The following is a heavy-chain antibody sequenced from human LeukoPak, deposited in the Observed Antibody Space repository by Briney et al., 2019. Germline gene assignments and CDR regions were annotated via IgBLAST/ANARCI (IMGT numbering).Heavy chain of an antibody. V-gene: IGHV3-74*03. CDR2: ISDDGSIT. J-gene: IGHJ4*02. D-gene: IGHD1-26*01. Sequence: GGSLRLSCAASGFTFSRDWMHWVRQAPGKGLVWVSRISDDGSITTYADSVQGRFTISRDNAKSTVFLQMNSLRVEDTAVYYCARGYSGSYRVDYWGQGTLVTVSS. CDR1: GFTFSRDW. CDR3: ARGYSGSYRVDY.